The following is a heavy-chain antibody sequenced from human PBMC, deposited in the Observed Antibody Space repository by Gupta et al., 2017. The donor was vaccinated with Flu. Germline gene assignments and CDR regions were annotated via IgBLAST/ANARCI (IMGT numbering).Heavy chain of an antibody. J-gene: IGHJ4*02. CDR3: AGTYYGHVDY. D-gene: IGHD1-26*01. CDR2: IYYAGST. V-gene: IGHV4-39*01. Sequence: GWIRQPPGSGREWIGSIYYAGSTYYNPSLKRRVTISVDTSKNQFSLKLSSVTAADTAVYYCAGTYYGHVDYWGQGTLVTVSS.